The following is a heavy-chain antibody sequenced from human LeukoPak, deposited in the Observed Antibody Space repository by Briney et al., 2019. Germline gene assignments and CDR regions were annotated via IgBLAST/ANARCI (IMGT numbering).Heavy chain of an antibody. J-gene: IGHJ6*02. CDR1: GYTFTSYG. D-gene: IGHD2-21*02. CDR2: ISAYNGNT. Sequence: GASVKVSCKASGYTFTSYGISWVRQAPGQGLEWMGWISAYNGNTNYAQKLQGRVTMTTDTSTSTAYMELRSLRSDDTAVYYCAREGGYCGGDCYSQSYYYYYGMDVWGQGTTVTVSS. V-gene: IGHV1-18*01. CDR3: AREGGYCGGDCYSQSYYYYYGMDV.